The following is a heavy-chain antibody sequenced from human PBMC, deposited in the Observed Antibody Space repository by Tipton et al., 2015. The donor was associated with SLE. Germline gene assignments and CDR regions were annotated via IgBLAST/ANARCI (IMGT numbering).Heavy chain of an antibody. CDR3: ARTAGRSVKLWYFDL. CDR1: GASISSSSYY. D-gene: IGHD5-18*01. CDR2: VYYSGST. V-gene: IGHV4-39*07. Sequence: TLSLTCTVSGASISSSSYYWVWFRQPPGKGLEWTGIVYYSGSTSYNPSLKSRVTMSIDTSKNQFSLKLSSVTDVDTAVYYCARTAGRSVKLWYFDLWGRGTLVTASS. J-gene: IGHJ2*01.